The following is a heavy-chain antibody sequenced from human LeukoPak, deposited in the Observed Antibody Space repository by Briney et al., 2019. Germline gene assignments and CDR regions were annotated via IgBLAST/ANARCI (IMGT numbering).Heavy chain of an antibody. CDR2: ISAYNGNT. D-gene: IGHD5-24*01. CDR1: GYTFTSYG. J-gene: IGHJ5*02. Sequence: ASVKVSCKASGYTFTSYGISWVRQAPGQGLEWMGWISAYNGNTNYAQKFQGRVTMTRDMSTTTDYMELSSLRSEDTAVYYCARDNSLRDVAWWFDPWGQGTLVTVSS. CDR3: ARDNSLRDVAWWFDP. V-gene: IGHV1-18*01.